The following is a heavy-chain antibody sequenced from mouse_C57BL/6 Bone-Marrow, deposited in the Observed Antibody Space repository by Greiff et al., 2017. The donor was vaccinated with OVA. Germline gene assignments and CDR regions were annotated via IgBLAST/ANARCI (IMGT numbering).Heavy chain of an antibody. CDR3: ARKQLRLRDDFED. Sequence: QVQLQQSRAELVKPGASVKISCKASGYAFSSYWMNWVKQRPGKGLEWIGQIYPGDGDTNYNGKFKGKATLTADKSSSTAYMQLSSLTSEDAAVYFCARKQLRLRDDFEDWGKGTTLTVSS. J-gene: IGHJ2*01. CDR2: IYPGDGDT. D-gene: IGHD3-2*02. V-gene: IGHV1-80*01. CDR1: GYAFSSYW.